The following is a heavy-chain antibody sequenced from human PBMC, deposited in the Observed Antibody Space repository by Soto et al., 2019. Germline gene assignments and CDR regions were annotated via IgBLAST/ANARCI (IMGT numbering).Heavy chain of an antibody. CDR3: ATRSGSYPC. V-gene: IGHV4-39*07. D-gene: IGHD3-10*01. CDR2: FFIGGNT. J-gene: IGHJ4*02. Sequence: PSETLSLTCTVSGGSITGGSISSTTYYWGWMRQPPGKGLEWIASFFIGGNTYYNPSLKSRVTIAVDKSKNQFSLNLISVSAADTAVYYCATRSGSYPCWGQGTLVTVSS. CDR1: GGSITGGSISSTTYY.